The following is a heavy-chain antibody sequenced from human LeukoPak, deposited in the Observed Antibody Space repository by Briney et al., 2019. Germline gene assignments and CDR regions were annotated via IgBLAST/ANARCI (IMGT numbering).Heavy chain of an antibody. D-gene: IGHD2-21*02. CDR1: GGSISSYY. CDR3: ARRWVTGNWFDP. CDR2: IYYSGST. J-gene: IGHJ5*02. Sequence: SETLSLTCTVSGGSISSYYWSWIRQPPGKGLEWIGYIYYSGSTNYNPSLKSRVTISVDTSKNQSSLKLSSVTAADTAVYYCARRWVTGNWFDPWGQGTLVTVSS. V-gene: IGHV4-59*08.